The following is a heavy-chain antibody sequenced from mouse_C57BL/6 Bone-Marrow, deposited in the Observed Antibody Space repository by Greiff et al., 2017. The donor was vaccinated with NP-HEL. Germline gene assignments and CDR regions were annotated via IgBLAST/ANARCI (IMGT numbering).Heavy chain of an antibody. CDR3: ARSVWYPYYYAMDY. J-gene: IGHJ4*01. CDR1: GYTFTSYW. CDR2: IDPSDSYT. V-gene: IGHV1-69*01. Sequence: VQLQQSGAELVMPGASVKLSCKASGYTFTSYWMHWVKQRPGQGLEWIGEIDPSDSYTNYNQKFRGKSTLTVDKSSSTAYMQLSSLTSEDSAVYYCARSVWYPYYYAMDYWGQGTSVTVSS. D-gene: IGHD2-10*02.